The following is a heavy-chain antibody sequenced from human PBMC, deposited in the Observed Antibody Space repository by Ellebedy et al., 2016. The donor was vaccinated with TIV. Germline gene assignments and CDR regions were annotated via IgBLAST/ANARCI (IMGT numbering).Heavy chain of an antibody. V-gene: IGHV3-30*01. CDR1: GFTFSTYA. D-gene: IGHD2-2*01. CDR2: ISYDASNK. J-gene: IGHJ4*02. Sequence: GESLKISCAASGFTFSTYAMHWVRQAPGKGLEWVAVISYDASNKYYADSVKGRFTISRDNSKNTLYLQVNNLRAEDTAVYYCATDQTWVPAAMLYYFESWGQGTLVTVSS. CDR3: ATDQTWVPAAMLYYFES.